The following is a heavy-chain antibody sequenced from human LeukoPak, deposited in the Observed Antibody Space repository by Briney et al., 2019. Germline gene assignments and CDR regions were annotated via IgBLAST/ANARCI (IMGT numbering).Heavy chain of an antibody. CDR3: ARVGDLNAFDI. CDR2: ISSNGGNT. J-gene: IGHJ3*02. Sequence: GGSLRLSCAASGFSFSSYAIHWVRQAPGKGLVYVSAISSNGGNTYYANFVKGRFTISRDNSKNTLYLQVGSLRAEDMAVYYCARVGDLNAFDIWGQGTMVTVSS. D-gene: IGHD4-17*01. CDR1: GFSFSSYA. V-gene: IGHV3-64*01.